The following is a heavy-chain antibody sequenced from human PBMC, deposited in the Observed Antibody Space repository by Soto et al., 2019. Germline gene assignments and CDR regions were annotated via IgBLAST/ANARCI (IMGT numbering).Heavy chain of an antibody. V-gene: IGHV4-59*02. Sequence: PSETLSLTCTVSGASVSPYFWSWVRQPPGKGLEWIGYIYNSGRTNYNPSLKSRVTISLDTSDNDFSLRLTSLTAADTAVYYCARVHSGWSSGHGLDVWGQGTTVTVSS. D-gene: IGHD6-19*01. J-gene: IGHJ6*02. CDR2: IYNSGRT. CDR3: ARVHSGWSSGHGLDV. CDR1: GASVSPYF.